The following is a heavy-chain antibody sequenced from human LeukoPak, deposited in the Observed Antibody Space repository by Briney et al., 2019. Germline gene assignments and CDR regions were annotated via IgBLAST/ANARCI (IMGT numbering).Heavy chain of an antibody. J-gene: IGHJ3*02. Sequence: GGSLRLSCAASGFTLRNYWMSWGRQAPGKGLEWVANINPDGSEKYYADSVKGRFAISRDNAENSLYLQMNSLRAEDTAVYYCARYGNGAWLAHYAFDSWGQGTMVTVSS. CDR3: ARYGNGAWLAHYAFDS. CDR2: INPDGSEK. D-gene: IGHD6-19*01. CDR1: GFTLRNYW. V-gene: IGHV3-7*01.